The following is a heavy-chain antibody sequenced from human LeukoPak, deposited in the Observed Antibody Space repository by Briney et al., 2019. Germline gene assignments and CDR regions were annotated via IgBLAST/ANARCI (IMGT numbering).Heavy chain of an antibody. CDR2: ISYDGSNK. CDR1: GFTFSSYG. V-gene: IGHV3-30*18. CDR3: AKATHGAPFDY. D-gene: IGHD3-10*01. Sequence: PGGSLRLSCAASGFTFSSYGMHWVRRAPGKGLEWVAVISYDGSNKYYADSVKGRFTISRDNSKNTLYLQMNSLRAEDTAVYYCAKATHGAPFDYWGQGTLVTVSS. J-gene: IGHJ4*02.